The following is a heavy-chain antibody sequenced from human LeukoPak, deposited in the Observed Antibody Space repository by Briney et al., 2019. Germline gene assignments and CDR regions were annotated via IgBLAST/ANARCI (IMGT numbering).Heavy chain of an antibody. J-gene: IGHJ4*02. V-gene: IGHV3-7*03. CDR3: AKDSFSSQQLAPGYFDY. CDR2: IQQDGSRK. D-gene: IGHD6-13*01. CDR1: GFTFGGYW. Sequence: TGGSLRLSCAASGFTFGGYWMSWVRQAPGKGLEWVANIQQDGSRKYYVDSVKGRFTISRDNAESSMYLQMNSLRAEDTAVYYCAKDSFSSQQLAPGYFDYWGQGTLVTVSS.